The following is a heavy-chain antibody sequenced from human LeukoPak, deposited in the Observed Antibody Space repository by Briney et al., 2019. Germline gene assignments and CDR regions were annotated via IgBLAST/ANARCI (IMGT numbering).Heavy chain of an antibody. CDR1: GFSFRDYY. V-gene: IGHV3-11*06. J-gene: IGHJ4*02. D-gene: IGHD3-10*01. Sequence: GGSLRLSCAASGFSFRDYYMSWIRQAPGKGLEWLSFISTDSVFTNYADPVKGRFTVSRDNAKNSLYLQLNSLRAEDTALYYCARGEYGNYGFFDYWGQGTLVTVSS. CDR3: ARGEYGNYGFFDY. CDR2: ISTDSVFT.